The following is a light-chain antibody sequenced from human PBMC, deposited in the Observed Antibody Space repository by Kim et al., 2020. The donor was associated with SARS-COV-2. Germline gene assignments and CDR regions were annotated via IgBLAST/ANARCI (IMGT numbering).Light chain of an antibody. CDR3: QQYGGSPT. Sequence: EIVLTQSPCTLFLSPGERATLSCRASQSVTSNYLAWYQHKPGQGPRLLIYAASSRATGIPDRFSGSGSGTDFTLSIARLEPEDFAVYYCQQYGGSPTFGQGTKVDIK. CDR2: AAS. J-gene: IGKJ1*01. V-gene: IGKV3-20*01. CDR1: QSVTSNY.